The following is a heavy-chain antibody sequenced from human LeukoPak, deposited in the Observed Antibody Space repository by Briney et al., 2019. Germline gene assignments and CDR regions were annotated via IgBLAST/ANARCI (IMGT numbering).Heavy chain of an antibody. V-gene: IGHV1-2*02. CDR2: INPNSGGT. CDR3: ARYYDSSGYLGDY. CDR1: GYTVTGYY. J-gene: IGHJ4*02. D-gene: IGHD3-22*01. Sequence: ASVKVSCKASGYTVTGYYMHWVRQAPGQGLEWMGWINPNSGGTNYAQKFQGRVTMTRDTSISTAYMELSRLRSDDTAVYYCARYYDSSGYLGDYWGQGTLVTVSS.